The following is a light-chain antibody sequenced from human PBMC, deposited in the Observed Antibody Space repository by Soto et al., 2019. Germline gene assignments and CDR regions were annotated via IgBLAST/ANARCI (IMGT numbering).Light chain of an antibody. CDR1: GSNIGNNY. CDR2: DNN. CDR3: GTWDSSLSVPVV. Sequence: QSVLTQPPSVSAAPGQKVTISCSGSGSNIGNNYVSWYQQLPGTAPKLLIYDNNKRPSGIPDRFSGSKSGTSATLGITGLQTGDEADYYCGTWDSSLSVPVVFGGGTKLTVL. V-gene: IGLV1-51*01. J-gene: IGLJ2*01.